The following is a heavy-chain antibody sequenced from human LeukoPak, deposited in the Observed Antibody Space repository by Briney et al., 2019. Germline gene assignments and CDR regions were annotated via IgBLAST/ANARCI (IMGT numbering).Heavy chain of an antibody. J-gene: IGHJ6*03. CDR1: GGSIISYY. CDR3: ARVVAFYYGSGSHPGYYYYMDV. V-gene: IGHV4-59*01. D-gene: IGHD3-10*01. CDR2: IYYSGST. Sequence: PSETLSLTCTVSGGSIISYYWSWIRQPPGKGLEWIGYIYYSGSTNYNPSLKSRVTISVDTSKNQFSLKLSSVTAADTAVYYCARVVAFYYGSGSHPGYYYYMDVWGKGTTVTISS.